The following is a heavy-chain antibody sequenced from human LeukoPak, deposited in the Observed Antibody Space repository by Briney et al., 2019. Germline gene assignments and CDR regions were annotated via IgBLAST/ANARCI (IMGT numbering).Heavy chain of an antibody. Sequence: GESLRLSCAASGFTLSSYAMSWVRQAPGEGLEWVSAISGCGGSTYYADSVMRRFTISRDNSNNTLYLQMNSLRAEDTAVYYCAKEMEYSSGWDFDYWGQGTLVTVSS. CDR3: AKEMEYSSGWDFDY. J-gene: IGHJ4*02. V-gene: IGHV3-23*01. CDR2: ISGCGGST. D-gene: IGHD6-19*01. CDR1: GFTLSSYA.